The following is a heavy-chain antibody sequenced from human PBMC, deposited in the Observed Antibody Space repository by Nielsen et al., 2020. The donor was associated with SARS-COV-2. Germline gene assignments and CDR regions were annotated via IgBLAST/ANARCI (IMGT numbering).Heavy chain of an antibody. CDR3: TAAPHYDYVWGSYPERGY. V-gene: IGHV3-15*01. J-gene: IGHJ4*02. CDR1: GFTFSSYG. Sequence: GESLKISRAASGFTFSSYGMHWVRQAPGKGLEWVGRIKSKTDGGTTDYAAPVKGRFTISRDDSKDTLYLQMNSLKTEDTAVYYCTAAPHYDYVWGSYPERGYWGQGTLGTVSS. CDR2: IKSKTDGGTT. D-gene: IGHD3-16*02.